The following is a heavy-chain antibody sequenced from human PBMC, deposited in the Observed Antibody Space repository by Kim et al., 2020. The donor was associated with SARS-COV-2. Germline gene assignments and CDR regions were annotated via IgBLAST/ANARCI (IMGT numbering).Heavy chain of an antibody. V-gene: IGHV1-69*13. CDR2: IIPIFGTA. CDR1: GGTFSSYA. CDR3: ARGAKYSSGWYLIGGWFDP. J-gene: IGHJ5*02. D-gene: IGHD6-19*01. Sequence: SVKVSCKASGGTFSSYAISWVRQAPGQGLEWMGGIIPIFGTANYAQKFQGRVTITADESTSTAYMELSSLRSEDTAVYYCARGAKYSSGWYLIGGWFDPWGQGTLVTVSS.